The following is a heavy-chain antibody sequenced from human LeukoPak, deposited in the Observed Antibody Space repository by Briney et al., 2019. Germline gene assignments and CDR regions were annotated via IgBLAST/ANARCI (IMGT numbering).Heavy chain of an antibody. D-gene: IGHD4-17*01. CDR2: IYYSGST. V-gene: IGHV4-59*08. Sequence: SETLSLTCTVSVGSISSYYWSWIRQPPGKGLEWIGYIYYSGSTNYNPSLKSRVTISVDTSKNQFSLKLTSVTAADTAVYYCARHGTVSEFDYWGQGTLVTVSS. CDR3: ARHGTVSEFDY. CDR1: VGSISSYY. J-gene: IGHJ4*02.